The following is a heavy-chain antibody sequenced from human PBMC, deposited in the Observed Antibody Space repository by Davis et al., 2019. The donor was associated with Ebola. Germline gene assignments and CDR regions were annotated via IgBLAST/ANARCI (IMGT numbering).Heavy chain of an antibody. J-gene: IGHJ1*01. CDR3: AKDAEDYVPYFQH. D-gene: IGHD4-17*01. V-gene: IGHV3-11*01. CDR1: GFTFSDYY. Sequence: GESLKISCAASGFTFSDYYMSWFRQAPGKGLEWVSYIGSSGTTISYADSVKGRFTISRDNAKNSLYLQMSSLRAEDTAVYYCAKDAEDYVPYFQHWGQGTLVTVSS. CDR2: IGSSGTTI.